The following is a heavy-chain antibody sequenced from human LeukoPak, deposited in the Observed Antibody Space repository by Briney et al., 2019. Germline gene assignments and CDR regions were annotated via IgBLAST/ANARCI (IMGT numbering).Heavy chain of an antibody. Sequence: PSETLSLTCSVSDGSTTGYYWSWIRQPPGKGLEWIAYVYYTGRTLYNPSLESRVTISVDTSKTQFSLTVTSVTAADTAVYYCARALNDLHAFDIWGQGTMVTVSS. CDR1: DGSTTGYY. CDR2: VYYTGRT. J-gene: IGHJ3*02. V-gene: IGHV4-59*08. D-gene: IGHD3-16*01. CDR3: ARALNDLHAFDI.